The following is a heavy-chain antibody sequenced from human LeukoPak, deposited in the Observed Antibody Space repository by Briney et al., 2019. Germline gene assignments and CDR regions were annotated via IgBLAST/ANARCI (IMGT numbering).Heavy chain of an antibody. CDR3: ARDLFVATNDAFDI. D-gene: IGHD2-21*01. Sequence: QPGGSLRLSCAASGFTFSSYGMHWVRQAPGKGLEWVAVIWYDGSNKYYADSVKGRFTISRDSSKNTLYLQMNSLRAEDTAVYYCARDLFVATNDAFDIWGQGTMVTVSS. V-gene: IGHV3-33*01. CDR1: GFTFSSYG. CDR2: IWYDGSNK. J-gene: IGHJ3*02.